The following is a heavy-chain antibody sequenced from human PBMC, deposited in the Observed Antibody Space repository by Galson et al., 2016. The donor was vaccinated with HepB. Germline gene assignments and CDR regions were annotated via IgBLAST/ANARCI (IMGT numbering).Heavy chain of an antibody. J-gene: IGHJ4*02. CDR1: GFIFSDYG. Sequence: LRLSCAASGFIFSDYGMHWVRQAPGKGLEWVAVIWFDGSNIHYVDSVKDRFTISRDNSKNTLYLQMNSLSAEDTAVYYCAKETSNWGQYYFDYWGQGALVTVSS. CDR3: AKETSNWGQYYFDY. CDR2: IWFDGSNI. V-gene: IGHV3-33*06. D-gene: IGHD7-27*01.